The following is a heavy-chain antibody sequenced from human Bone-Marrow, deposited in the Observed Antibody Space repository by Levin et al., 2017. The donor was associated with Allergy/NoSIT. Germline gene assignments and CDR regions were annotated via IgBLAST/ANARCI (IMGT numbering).Heavy chain of an antibody. CDR3: VQTSATYALDY. V-gene: IGHV3-72*01. CDR2: IRNRAKSYTT. Sequence: GGFLRLSCAASGLTFSDHYMDWVRQAPGKGLEWVGRIRNRAKSYTTEYAASVKGRFTISRDDSKNSLYLQMNSLKTEDTAVYYCVQTSATYALDYWGQGTLVTVSS. CDR1: GLTFSDHY. D-gene: IGHD1-26*01. J-gene: IGHJ4*02.